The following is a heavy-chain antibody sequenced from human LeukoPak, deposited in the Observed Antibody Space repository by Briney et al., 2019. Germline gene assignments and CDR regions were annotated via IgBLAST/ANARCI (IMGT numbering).Heavy chain of an antibody. CDR2: TSYDGSNK. CDR3: ARGGARGYSYGFPDAFDI. V-gene: IGHV3-30*04. CDR1: GFTFSSYA. J-gene: IGHJ3*02. Sequence: GGSLRLSCAASGFTFSSYAMHWVRQAPGKGLEWVAVTSYDGSNKYYADSVKGRFTISRDNSKDTLYLQMNSLRAEDTAVYYCARGGARGYSYGFPDAFDIWGQGTMVTVSP. D-gene: IGHD5-18*01.